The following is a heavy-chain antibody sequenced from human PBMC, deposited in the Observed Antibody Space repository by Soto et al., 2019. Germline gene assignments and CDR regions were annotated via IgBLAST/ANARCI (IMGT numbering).Heavy chain of an antibody. D-gene: IGHD1-1*01. J-gene: IGHJ6*03. CDR1: GGSISSGGYY. Sequence: PSETLSLTCTVSGGSISSGGYYWSWIRQHPGKGLEWIGYIYYSGSTYYNPSLKSRVTISVDTSKNQFSLKLSSVTAADTAVYYCARLPWATGTTYYYYYMDVWGKGTTVTVSS. V-gene: IGHV4-31*02. CDR3: ARLPWATGTTYYYYYMDV. CDR2: IYYSGST.